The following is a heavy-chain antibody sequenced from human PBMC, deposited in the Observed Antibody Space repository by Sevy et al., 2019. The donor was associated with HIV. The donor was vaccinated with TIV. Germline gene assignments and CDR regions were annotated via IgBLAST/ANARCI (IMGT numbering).Heavy chain of an antibody. CDR1: GGSISSGGYY. CDR3: ARESRDIVVVPALDCTNGVCREVYYYGMDV. CDR2: IYYSGST. V-gene: IGHV4-31*03. J-gene: IGHJ6*02. Sequence: SETLSLTCTVSGGSISSGGYYWSWIRQHPGKGLEWIGYIYYSGSTYYNPSLKSRVTISVDTSKNQFSLKLSSVTAAESAVYYCARESRDIVVVPALDCTNGVCREVYYYGMDVWGQGTTVTVSS. D-gene: IGHD2-2*01.